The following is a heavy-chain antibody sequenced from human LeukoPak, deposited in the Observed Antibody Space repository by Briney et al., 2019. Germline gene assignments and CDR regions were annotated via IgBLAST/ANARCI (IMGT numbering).Heavy chain of an antibody. D-gene: IGHD3-22*01. V-gene: IGHV4-4*07. Sequence: PSETLSLTCTVSGGSISSYYWSWIRQPAGKGLEWIGRIYTSGSTNYNPSLKSRVTISVDTSKNQFSLKLSSVTAADTAVYYCARDRRLSGYRQFGAFDIWGQGTMVTVSS. CDR3: ARDRRLSGYRQFGAFDI. CDR1: GGSISSYY. J-gene: IGHJ3*02. CDR2: IYTSGST.